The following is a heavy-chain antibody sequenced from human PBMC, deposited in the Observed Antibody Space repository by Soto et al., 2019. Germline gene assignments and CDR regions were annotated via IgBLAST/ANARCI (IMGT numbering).Heavy chain of an antibody. CDR3: ARDPYYYGFLNMAMGGMDV. D-gene: IGHD3-10*01. CDR2: ISSSGSTI. Sequence: QVQLVESGGGLVKPGGSLRLSCAASGFTFSDYYMSWIRQAPGKGLEWVSYISSSGSTIYYADSVKGRFTISRDNAKNSLYLQTNSLRAEDTAVYYCARDPYYYGFLNMAMGGMDVWGQGTTVTVSS. J-gene: IGHJ6*02. CDR1: GFTFSDYY. V-gene: IGHV3-11*01.